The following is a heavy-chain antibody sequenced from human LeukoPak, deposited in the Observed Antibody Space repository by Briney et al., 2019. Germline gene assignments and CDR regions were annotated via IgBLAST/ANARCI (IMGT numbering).Heavy chain of an antibody. D-gene: IGHD1-1*01. Sequence: GGSLRLSCAASGFTFSSYAMSWVRQAPGKGLEWASAISGSGGSTYYADSVKGRFTIFRDNSKNTLYLQMNSLRAEDTAVYYCANPPPPGMSEDYYYYYGMDVWGQGTTVTVSS. J-gene: IGHJ6*02. CDR1: GFTFSSYA. CDR2: ISGSGGST. V-gene: IGHV3-23*01. CDR3: ANPPPPGMSEDYYYYYGMDV.